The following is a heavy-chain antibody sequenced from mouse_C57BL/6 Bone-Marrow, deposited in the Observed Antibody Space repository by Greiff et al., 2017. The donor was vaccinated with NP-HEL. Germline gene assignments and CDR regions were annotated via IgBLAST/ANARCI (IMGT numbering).Heavy chain of an antibody. CDR1: GYTFTSYG. J-gene: IGHJ3*01. V-gene: IGHV1-81*01. Sequence: VQLQQSGAELARPGASVKLSCKASGYTFTSYGISWVKQRTGQGLEWIGEIYPRSGNTYYNEKFKGTATLTADTSSSTAYMELRSLTSEDSAVYFCARGVYYGGSYEAYWGQGTLVTVSA. CDR3: ARGVYYGGSYEAY. CDR2: IYPRSGNT. D-gene: IGHD1-1*01.